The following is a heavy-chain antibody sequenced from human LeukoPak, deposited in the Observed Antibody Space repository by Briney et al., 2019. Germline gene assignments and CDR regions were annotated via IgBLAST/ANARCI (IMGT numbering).Heavy chain of an antibody. J-gene: IGHJ4*02. D-gene: IGHD3-10*01. V-gene: IGHV3-21*01. CDR1: RFTFSSYS. CDR2: ISSSSSYI. CDR3: ARDEYGSGSYYPTRFDY. Sequence: PGGSLRLSCAASRFTFSSYSMNWVRQAPGKGLEWVSSISSSSSYIYYADSAKGRFTISRDNAKNSLYLQMSSLRAEDTAVYYCARDEYGSGSYYPTRFDYWGQGTLVTVSS.